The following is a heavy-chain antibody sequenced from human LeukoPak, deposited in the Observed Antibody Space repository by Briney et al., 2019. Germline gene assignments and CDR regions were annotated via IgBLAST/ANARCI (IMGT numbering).Heavy chain of an antibody. CDR3: ARGVYDSSGYPNFDY. J-gene: IGHJ4*02. CDR2: IYSNGSP. Sequence: SETLSLTCSVSGGSINRYYFSWIRQSAGKGLEWIGRIYSNGSPDYNPSLNSRVTMSVDTSKNQFSLKLSSVTAADTAVYYCARGVYDSSGYPNFDYWGQGTLVTVSS. CDR1: GGSINRYY. V-gene: IGHV4-4*07. D-gene: IGHD3-22*01.